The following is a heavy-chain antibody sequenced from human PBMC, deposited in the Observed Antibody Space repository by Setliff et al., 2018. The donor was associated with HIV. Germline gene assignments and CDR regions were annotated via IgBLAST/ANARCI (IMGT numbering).Heavy chain of an antibody. D-gene: IGHD6-19*01. V-gene: IGHV4-31*03. J-gene: IGHJ4*02. CDR1: GDSVTSGGYF. CDR3: ARQGAVTGHSFDY. CDR2: IYKNGDT. Sequence: SETLSLTCTVSGDSVTSGGYFWIWIRQHPGQGLEWMGYIYKNGDTYYNLSLKSRMTISLDTSKNQFSLKMSSVTAADTAVYYCARQGAVTGHSFDYWGQGALVTVSS.